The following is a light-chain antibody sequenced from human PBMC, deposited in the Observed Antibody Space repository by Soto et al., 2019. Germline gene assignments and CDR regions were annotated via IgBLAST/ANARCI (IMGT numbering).Light chain of an antibody. CDR2: DAS. J-gene: IGKJ3*01. V-gene: IGKV3-11*01. Sequence: EIALTRSPATLSLSPGERATLSCRASQSVSSYLAWYQQKPGQAPRLLIYDASNRATGIPARFSGSGSGTDFTLTISSLEPEDFAVYYCQQRSNWPLTFGPGTKVDIK. CDR3: QQRSNWPLT. CDR1: QSVSSY.